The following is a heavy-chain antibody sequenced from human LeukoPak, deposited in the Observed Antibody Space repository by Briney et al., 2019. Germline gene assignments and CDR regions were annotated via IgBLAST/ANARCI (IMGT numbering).Heavy chain of an antibody. Sequence: SGGSLRLSCAASGFTFDDYAMHWVRQAPGKGLEWVSGISWNSGSIGYADSVKGRFTISRDNAKNSLYLQMNSLRAEDMALYYCAKDVRRGATHANYAFDIWGQGTMVTVSS. CDR1: GFTFDDYA. J-gene: IGHJ3*02. D-gene: IGHD1-26*01. CDR2: ISWNSGSI. CDR3: AKDVRRGATHANYAFDI. V-gene: IGHV3-9*03.